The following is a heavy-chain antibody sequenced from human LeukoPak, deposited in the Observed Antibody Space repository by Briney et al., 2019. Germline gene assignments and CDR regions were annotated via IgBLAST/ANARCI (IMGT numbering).Heavy chain of an antibody. J-gene: IGHJ4*02. V-gene: IGHV1-18*01. CDR3: ARDRRGFGEFTIDY. D-gene: IGHD3-10*01. CDR2: ISAYNGNT. CDR1: GYTFTSYG. Sequence: ASVKVSCKASGYTFTSYGISWVRQAPGQGLEWMGWISAYNGNTNYAQKLQGRVTMTTDTSTSTACMELRSLRSDDTAVYYCARDRRGFGEFTIDYWGQGTLVTVSS.